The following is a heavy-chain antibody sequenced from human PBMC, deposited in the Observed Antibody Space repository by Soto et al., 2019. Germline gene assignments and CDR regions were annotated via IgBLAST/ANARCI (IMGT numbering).Heavy chain of an antibody. CDR1: GVTVSSNY. J-gene: IGHJ4*02. D-gene: IGHD5-18*01. CDR2: IYSGGST. V-gene: IGHV3-66*04. Sequence: EVQLVESGGGLVQPGGSLRLSCAASGVTVSSNYMSWVRQAPGKGLEWVSVIYSGGSTYYADSLKGRFTISRDNSKNTLYLQINSLRAEDTAVYYCARHGYNYGGGYFDYWGQGTLVTVSS. CDR3: ARHGYNYGGGYFDY.